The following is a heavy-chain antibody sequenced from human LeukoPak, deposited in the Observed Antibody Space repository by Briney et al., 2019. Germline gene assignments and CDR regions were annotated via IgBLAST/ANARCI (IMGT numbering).Heavy chain of an antibody. V-gene: IGHV4-34*01. CDR2: INHSGST. J-gene: IGHJ4*02. CDR1: GGSFSGYY. Sequence: SETLSLTCAVYGGSFSGYYWSWIRQPPGKGLEWIGEINHSGSTNYNPSLKSRVTISVDKSKNQFSLKLSSVTAADTALYYCARDRQQLVRGDHFDYWGQGTLVTVSS. CDR3: ARDRQQLVRGDHFDY. D-gene: IGHD6-13*01.